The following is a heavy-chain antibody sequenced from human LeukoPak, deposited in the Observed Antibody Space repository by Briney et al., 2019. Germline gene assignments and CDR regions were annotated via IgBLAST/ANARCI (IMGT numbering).Heavy chain of an antibody. Sequence: PGGSLRLSCAVSGFTLSGYAMSWVRQAPGKGLEWVSAISRSGGSTYYADSVKGRFTISRDNSKNTLYLQMNSLRAEDTAVYYCAKDGSGLWCDYWGQGTLVTVSS. J-gene: IGHJ4*02. CDR2: ISRSGGST. CDR1: GFTLSGYA. D-gene: IGHD4/OR15-4a*01. CDR3: AKDGSGLWCDY. V-gene: IGHV3-23*01.